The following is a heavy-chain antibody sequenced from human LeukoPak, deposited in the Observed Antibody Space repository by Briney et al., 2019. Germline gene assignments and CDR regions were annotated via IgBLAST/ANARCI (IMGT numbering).Heavy chain of an antibody. CDR3: RSYDYVFGSDY. CDR1: GFTFSSYA. CDR2: ISYDGSNK. J-gene: IGHJ4*01. Sequence: GGSLRLSCAASGFTFSSYAMHWVRQAPGKGLEWVAVISYDGSNKYYADSVKGRFTISRDNSKNTLYLQMNSLRAEDTAVYYCRSYDYVFGSDYWGQGTLVTVSS. D-gene: IGHD3-16*01. V-gene: IGHV3-30-3*01.